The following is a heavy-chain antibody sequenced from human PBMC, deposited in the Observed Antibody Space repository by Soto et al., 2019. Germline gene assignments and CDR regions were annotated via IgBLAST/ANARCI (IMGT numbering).Heavy chain of an antibody. D-gene: IGHD6-13*01. CDR1: GFTFSSYA. Sequence: ESGGGLVQPGGSLRLSCAASGFTFSSYAMSWVRQAPGKGLEWVSAISGSGGSTYYADSVKGRFTISRDNSKNTLYLQMNSLRAEDTAVYYCARGPPHGRYSSSWYVNYWGQGTLVTVSS. V-gene: IGHV3-23*01. CDR2: ISGSGGST. CDR3: ARGPPHGRYSSSWYVNY. J-gene: IGHJ4*02.